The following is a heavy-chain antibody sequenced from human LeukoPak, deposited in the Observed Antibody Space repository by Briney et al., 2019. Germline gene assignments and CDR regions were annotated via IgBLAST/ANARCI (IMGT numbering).Heavy chain of an antibody. CDR1: GGSISSSNW. CDR3: ARDYYGSGSYRTETNWFDP. J-gene: IGHJ5*02. D-gene: IGHD3-10*01. CDR2: IYHSGST. V-gene: IGHV4-4*02. Sequence: SETLSLTCAVSGGSISSSNWWSWVCQPPGKGLEWIGEIYHSGSTNYNPSLKSRVTISVDKSKNQFSLKLSSVTAADTAVYYCARDYYGSGSYRTETNWFDPWGQGTLVTVSS.